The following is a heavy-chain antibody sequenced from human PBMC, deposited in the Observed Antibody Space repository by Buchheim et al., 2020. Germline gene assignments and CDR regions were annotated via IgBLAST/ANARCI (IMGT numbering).Heavy chain of an antibody. CDR1: GFTFSSYG. J-gene: IGHJ4*02. CDR2: ISYDGSNK. D-gene: IGHD3-9*01. CDR3: AKGGVLRYFDWRYYFDY. V-gene: IGHV3-30*18. Sequence: QVQLVESGGGVVQPGRSLRLSCAASGFTFSSYGMHWVRQAPGKGLEWVAVISYDGSNKYYADSVKGRFNISRDNSKNTLYLQMNSLRAEDTAVYYCAKGGVLRYFDWRYYFDYWGQGTL.